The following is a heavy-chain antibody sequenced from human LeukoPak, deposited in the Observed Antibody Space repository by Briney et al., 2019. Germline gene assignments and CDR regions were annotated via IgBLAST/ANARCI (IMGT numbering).Heavy chain of an antibody. CDR1: GGSFSGYY. CDR2: INHSGST. Sequence: PSETLSLTCAVYGGSFSGYYWSWIRQPPGKGLEWIGEINHSGSTNYNPSLKSRVTISVDTSKNQFSLKLSSVTAADTAVYYCASGYSSGYYYSAGRDFDYWGQGTLVTVSS. J-gene: IGHJ4*02. CDR3: ASGYSSGYYYSAGRDFDY. V-gene: IGHV4-34*01. D-gene: IGHD3-22*01.